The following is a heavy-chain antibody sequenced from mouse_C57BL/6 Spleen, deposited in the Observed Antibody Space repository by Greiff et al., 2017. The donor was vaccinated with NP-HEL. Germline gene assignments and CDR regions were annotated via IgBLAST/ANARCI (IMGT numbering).Heavy chain of an antibody. V-gene: IGHV1-66*01. CDR2: IYPGSGNT. Sequence: QVQLKQSGPELVKPGASVKISCKASGYSFTSYYIHWVKQRPGQGLEWIGWIYPGSGNTKYNEKFKGKATLTADTSSSTAYMQLSSLTSEDSAVYYCAREGLWGSSNYFDYWGQGTTLTVSS. J-gene: IGHJ2*01. CDR1: GYSFTSYY. D-gene: IGHD1-1*01. CDR3: AREGLWGSSNYFDY.